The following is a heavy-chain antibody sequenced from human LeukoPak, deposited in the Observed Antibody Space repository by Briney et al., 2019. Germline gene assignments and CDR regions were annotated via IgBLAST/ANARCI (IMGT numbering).Heavy chain of an antibody. Sequence: SETLSLTCTVSGDSISTSNSYWGWIRQPPGKGLEWIGSIYYSGNTYYNASLKSRVTISVDTSKNQFSLKLSSVTAADTAVYYCARGVSIRTVVTPGYYYYMDVWGKGTTVTISS. CDR3: ARGVSIRTVVTPGYYYYMDV. V-gene: IGHV4-39*07. J-gene: IGHJ6*03. D-gene: IGHD4-23*01. CDR2: IYYSGNT. CDR1: GDSISTSNSY.